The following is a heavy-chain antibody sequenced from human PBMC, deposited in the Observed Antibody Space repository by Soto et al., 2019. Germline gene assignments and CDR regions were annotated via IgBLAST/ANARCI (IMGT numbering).Heavy chain of an antibody. J-gene: IGHJ3*02. CDR1: GGSISSSSYY. V-gene: IGHV4-39*01. CDR3: ARPSVGNRPDALDI. Sequence: SETLSLTCTVSGGSISSSSYYWGWIRQPPGKGLEWIGSIHSSGSTYYKPSLKSRVTILVDTSKTQLSLKLSYVTAAATAVYYCARPSVGNRPDALDIWGQGTMVTVSS. CDR2: IHSSGST. D-gene: IGHD2-15*01.